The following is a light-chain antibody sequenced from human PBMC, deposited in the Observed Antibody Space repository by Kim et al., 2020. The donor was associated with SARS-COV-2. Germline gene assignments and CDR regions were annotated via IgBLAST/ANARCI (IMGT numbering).Light chain of an antibody. Sequence: EIVLTQSPGTLSLSPGERATLSCRASQSVSSIYLAWYQQKPGQAPRLLIYGASSRATGIPDRFSGSGSGTDFTLTISRLEPEGFAVYYCQQYGSSLYTFGQGTKLEI. CDR2: GAS. V-gene: IGKV3-20*01. J-gene: IGKJ2*01. CDR1: QSVSSIY. CDR3: QQYGSSLYT.